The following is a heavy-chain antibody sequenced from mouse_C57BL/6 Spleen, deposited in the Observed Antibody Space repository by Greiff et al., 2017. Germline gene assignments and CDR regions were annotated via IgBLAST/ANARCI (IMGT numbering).Heavy chain of an antibody. Sequence: EVQLQQSGAELVRPGASVKLSCTASGFNIKDDYMHWVKQRPEQGLEWIGWIDPENGDTEYASKFQGKATITADTSSNTAYLQLSSLTSEDTAVYYCATEKTCYSSYLAMDYWGQGTSVTVSS. CDR1: GFNIKDDY. CDR2: IDPENGDT. CDR3: ATEKTCYSSYLAMDY. D-gene: IGHD2-5*01. J-gene: IGHJ4*01. V-gene: IGHV14-4*01.